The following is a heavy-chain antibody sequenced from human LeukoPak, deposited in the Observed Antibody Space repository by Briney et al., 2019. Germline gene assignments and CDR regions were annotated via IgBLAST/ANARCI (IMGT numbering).Heavy chain of an antibody. CDR3: ARDSLAVADSYYYYYMDV. CDR1: GFTFSSYS. CDR2: ISSSSSYI. J-gene: IGHJ6*03. V-gene: IGHV3-21*01. D-gene: IGHD6-19*01. Sequence: GGSLRLSCAASGFTFSSYSMNWVRQAPGKGLEWVSSISSSSSYIYYADSVKGRFTISRDNAKNSLYLQMNSLRAEDTAVYYCARDSLAVADSYYYYYMDVWGKGTTVTISS.